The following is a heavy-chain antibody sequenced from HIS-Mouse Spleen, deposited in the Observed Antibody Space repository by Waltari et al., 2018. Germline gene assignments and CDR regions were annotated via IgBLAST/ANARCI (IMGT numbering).Heavy chain of an antibody. CDR3: AKEYSSSHNWFDP. Sequence: QVQLVESGGGVVQPGRSLRLSCAASGFTVSRYGMPWVRKAPGKGLEWVAVISYDGSNKYYADSVKGRFTISRDNSKNTLYLQMNSLRAEDTAVYYCAKEYSSSHNWFDPWGQGTLVTVSS. J-gene: IGHJ5*02. CDR2: ISYDGSNK. D-gene: IGHD6-13*01. V-gene: IGHV3-30*18. CDR1: GFTVSRYG.